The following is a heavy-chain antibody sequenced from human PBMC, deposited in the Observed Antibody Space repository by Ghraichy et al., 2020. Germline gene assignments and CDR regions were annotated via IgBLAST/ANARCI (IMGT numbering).Heavy chain of an antibody. D-gene: IGHD6-19*01. Sequence: SQTLSLTCTVSGGSVSSGSYYWSWIRQPPGKGLEWIGYIYYSGSTNYNPSLKSRVTISVDTSKNQFSLKLSSVTAADTAVYYCASLGAVAGIYFDYWGQGTLVTVSS. CDR1: GGSVSSGSYY. CDR3: ASLGAVAGIYFDY. CDR2: IYYSGST. J-gene: IGHJ4*02. V-gene: IGHV4-61*01.